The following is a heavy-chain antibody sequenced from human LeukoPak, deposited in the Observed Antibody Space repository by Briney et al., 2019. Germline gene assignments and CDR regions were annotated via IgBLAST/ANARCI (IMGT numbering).Heavy chain of an antibody. CDR3: TTPSEGNWFDP. Sequence: GGSLRLSCAASGFTFSDSAIHWVRQASGKGLEWVGRIRDKGYGPATAYAASVQGRFTLSRDDSRNTAYLQMDSPKTEDTALYYCTTPSEGNWFDPWGQGTLVTVSS. D-gene: IGHD1-26*01. V-gene: IGHV3-73*01. CDR2: IRDKGYGPAT. J-gene: IGHJ5*02. CDR1: GFTFSDSA.